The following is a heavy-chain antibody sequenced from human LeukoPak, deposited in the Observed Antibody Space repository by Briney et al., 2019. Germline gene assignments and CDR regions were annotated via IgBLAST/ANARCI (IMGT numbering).Heavy chain of an antibody. J-gene: IGHJ4*02. CDR3: ARGRYGDYGY. CDR1: GGSFSGYY. CDR2: INHSGST. D-gene: IGHD4-17*01. Sequence: SETLSLTCAVYGGSFSGYYWSWIRQPPGKGLEWIGEINHSGSTNYNPSLKSRVTISVDTSKNQFSLKLSSVTAADTAVYYCARGRYGDYGYWGQGTLVTVSS. V-gene: IGHV4-34*01.